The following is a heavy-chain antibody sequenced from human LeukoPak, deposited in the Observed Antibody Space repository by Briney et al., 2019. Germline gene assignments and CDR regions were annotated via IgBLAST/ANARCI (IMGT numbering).Heavy chain of an antibody. D-gene: IGHD2-15*01. CDR3: ARDPLGYCSGGSCYSDYYYGMDV. Sequence: ASVKVSCKASGYTFTGYYMHWVRQAPGQGLEWMGRINPNSGGTNYAQKFQGRVTMTRDTSISTAYVELSRLRSDDTAVYYCARDPLGYCSGGSCYSDYYYGMDVWGQGTTVTVSS. V-gene: IGHV1-2*06. J-gene: IGHJ6*02. CDR1: GYTFTGYY. CDR2: INPNSGGT.